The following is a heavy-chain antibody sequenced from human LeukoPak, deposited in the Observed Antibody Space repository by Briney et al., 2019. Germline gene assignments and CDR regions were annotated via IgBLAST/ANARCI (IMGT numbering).Heavy chain of an antibody. CDR3: ARANWGSGGFYYYGMDV. CDR2: INPNSGGT. CDR1: GYTFTGYY. D-gene: IGHD7-27*01. Sequence: ASVKVSCKGSGYTFTGYYMHWVRQAPGQGLEWMGWINPNSGGTNYAQKFQGWVTMTRDTSISTAYMELSRLSSDDTAVYYCARANWGSGGFYYYGMDVWGQGTTVTVSS. J-gene: IGHJ6*02. V-gene: IGHV1-2*04.